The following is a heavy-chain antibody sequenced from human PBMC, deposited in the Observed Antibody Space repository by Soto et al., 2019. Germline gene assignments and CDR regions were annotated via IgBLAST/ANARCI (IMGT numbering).Heavy chain of an antibody. Sequence: GGSLRLSCAASGFTFSSYAMHWVRQAPGKGLEWVAVISYDGSNKYYADSVKGRFTISRDNSKNTLYLQMNSLRAEDTAVYYCARDAGVGAHVYFFDYWGQGTLVTVSS. CDR3: ARDAGVGAHVYFFDY. J-gene: IGHJ4*02. CDR1: GFTFSSYA. CDR2: ISYDGSNK. V-gene: IGHV3-30-3*01. D-gene: IGHD1-26*01.